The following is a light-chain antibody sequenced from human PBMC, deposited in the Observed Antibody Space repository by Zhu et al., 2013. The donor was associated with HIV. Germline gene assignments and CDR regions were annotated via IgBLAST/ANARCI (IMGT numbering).Light chain of an antibody. Sequence: QSVLTQPPSVSGAPGQRVTISCTGSSSNIGAGYDVHWYQQLPGTAPKLLIYGNSNRPSGVPDRFSGSKSGTSASLAITGLQAEDEADLYCQSYDSSDVVFGGGTKLTV. CDR2: GNS. CDR1: SSNIGAGYD. J-gene: IGLJ2*01. V-gene: IGLV1-40*01. CDR3: QSYDSSDVV.